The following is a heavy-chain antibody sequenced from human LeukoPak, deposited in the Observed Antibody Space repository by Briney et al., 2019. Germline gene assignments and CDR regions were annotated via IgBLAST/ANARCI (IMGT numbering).Heavy chain of an antibody. D-gene: IGHD1-26*01. CDR3: ASEDSGTYWRY. CDR1: GYTFTNYW. CDR2: IYPGDSDT. Sequence: NLGESLKISCKGSGYTFTNYWIVWVRQMPGKGLECMGIIYPGDSDTRYSPSFQGQVTISADRSTRTAYLQWTSLKSSDTAIYYCASEDSGTYWRYWGQGTLVTVSS. J-gene: IGHJ4*02. V-gene: IGHV5-51*01.